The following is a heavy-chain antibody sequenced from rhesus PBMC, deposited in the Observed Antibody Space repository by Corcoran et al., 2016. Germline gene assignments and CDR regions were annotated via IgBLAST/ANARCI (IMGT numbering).Heavy chain of an antibody. J-gene: IGHJ4*01. CDR3: AREGYGSSQGLDY. V-gene: IGHV4-169*02. Sequence: QLQLQESGPGLVKPSETLSVTCAVSGGSISSSYWSWIRQAPGKGLGWIGYIYGSGSSTTYNPSRKRRVTLSGDTSKNQLSLKLTSVTAADTAVYYCAREGYGSSQGLDYWGQGVLVTVSS. CDR1: GGSISSSY. D-gene: IGHD4-29*01. CDR2: IYGSGSST.